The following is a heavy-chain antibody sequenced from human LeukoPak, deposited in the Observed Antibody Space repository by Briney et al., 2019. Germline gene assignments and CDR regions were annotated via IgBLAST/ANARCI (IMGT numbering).Heavy chain of an antibody. CDR2: IYTSGST. D-gene: IGHD1-14*01. Sequence: PSETLSLTCTVSGGSISSYYWSWIRQPPGKGLEWIGYIYTSGSTNYNPSLKSRVTISVDTSKNQFSLKLSSVTAADTAVYYCARLGPEYSEEYYFDYWGQGTLVTVSS. CDR1: GGSISSYY. CDR3: ARLGPEYSEEYYFDY. V-gene: IGHV4-4*09. J-gene: IGHJ4*02.